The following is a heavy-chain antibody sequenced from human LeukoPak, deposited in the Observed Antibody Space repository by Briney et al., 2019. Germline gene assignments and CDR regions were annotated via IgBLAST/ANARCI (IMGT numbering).Heavy chain of an antibody. D-gene: IGHD3-10*01. J-gene: IGHJ4*02. V-gene: IGHV1-69*04. Sequence: GASVKGSCKASGGTFSSYAISWVRQAPGQGLEWMGRIIPILGIANYAQKFQGRVTITADKSTSTAYMELSSLRSEDTAVYYCARETYYYGSGSYYRVNYFDYWGQGTLVTVSS. CDR1: GGTFSSYA. CDR2: IIPILGIA. CDR3: ARETYYYGSGSYYRVNYFDY.